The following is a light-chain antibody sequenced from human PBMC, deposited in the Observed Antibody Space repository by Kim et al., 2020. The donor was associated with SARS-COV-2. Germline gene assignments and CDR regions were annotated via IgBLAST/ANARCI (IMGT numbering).Light chain of an antibody. Sequence: PGQTDSITCSADPLPQQYAYWSQQKPGQAPVLVISKDSERPSGIPERFSGASSGTTVTLTISGVQAEDEADYYCQSADSSGTYNVVFGGGTQLTVL. CDR2: KDS. CDR1: PLPQQY. J-gene: IGLJ2*01. V-gene: IGLV3-25*03. CDR3: QSADSSGTYNVV.